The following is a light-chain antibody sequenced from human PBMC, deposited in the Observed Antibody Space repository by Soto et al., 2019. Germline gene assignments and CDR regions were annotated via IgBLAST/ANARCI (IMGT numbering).Light chain of an antibody. Sequence: QSVLTQPASVSGSPGQSITISCTGASGDFGGYNYVSWYQQHPGKAPQLLIYGVTNRPSGVSNRFSGSKSGNTASLTISGLKADDEAEYYCNSYTNSNTLPVFGTGTKVXVL. J-gene: IGLJ1*01. CDR2: GVT. CDR3: NSYTNSNTLPV. CDR1: SGDFGGYNY. V-gene: IGLV2-14*03.